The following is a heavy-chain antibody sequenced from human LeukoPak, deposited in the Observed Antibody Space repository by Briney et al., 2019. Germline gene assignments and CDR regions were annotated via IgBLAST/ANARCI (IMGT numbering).Heavy chain of an antibody. Sequence: PGESLRLSCAASGFTFSDYYMSWIRQAPGKGLEWVSYISSSGSTIYYADSVKGRFTISRDNAKNSLYLQMNSLRAEDTAVYYCARTSRGLGSPDAFDIWGQGTMVTVSS. CDR2: ISSSGSTI. CDR3: ARTSRGLGSPDAFDI. V-gene: IGHV3-11*01. CDR1: GFTFSDYY. J-gene: IGHJ3*02. D-gene: IGHD3-10*01.